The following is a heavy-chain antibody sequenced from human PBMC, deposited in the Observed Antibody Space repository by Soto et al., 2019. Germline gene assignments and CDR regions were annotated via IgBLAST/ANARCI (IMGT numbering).Heavy chain of an antibody. CDR1: GGSFSGYY. V-gene: IGHV4-34*01. Sequence: PSETLSLTCAVYGGSFSGYYWSWIRQPPGKGLEWIGEINHSGSTNYNPSLKSRVTISVDTSKNQFSLKLSSVTAADTAVYYCARVTLGWLQPTGFDYWGQGTLVTVSS. D-gene: IGHD2-8*02. CDR2: INHSGST. CDR3: ARVTLGWLQPTGFDY. J-gene: IGHJ4*02.